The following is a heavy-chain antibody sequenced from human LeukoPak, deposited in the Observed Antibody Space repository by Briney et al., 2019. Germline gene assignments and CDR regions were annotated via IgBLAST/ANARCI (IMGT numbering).Heavy chain of an antibody. V-gene: IGHV3-73*01. J-gene: IGHJ5*02. Sequence: GGSLTLSCAASGFTFSGSAMHWVRQASGKGLEWVGRIRSKANSYATAYAASVKGRFTISRNDSKNTAYLQMNSLKTEDTAVYYCTSTAYYYDSSGYSWGQGTLVTVSS. CDR1: GFTFSGSA. CDR2: IRSKANSYAT. CDR3: TSTAYYYDSSGYS. D-gene: IGHD3-22*01.